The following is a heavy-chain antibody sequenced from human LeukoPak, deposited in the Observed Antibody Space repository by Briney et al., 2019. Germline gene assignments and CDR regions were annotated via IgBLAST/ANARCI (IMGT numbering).Heavy chain of an antibody. J-gene: IGHJ4*02. D-gene: IGHD4-17*01. CDR2: INPNSGGT. CDR1: GYTFTGYY. Sequence: GASVKVSCKASGYTFTGYYMHWVRQAPGQGLEWMGWINPNSGGTNYAQKFQGWVTMTRDTSISTAYMELRSLRSDDTAVYYCARRGMTTASPIDYWGQGTLVTVSS. V-gene: IGHV1-2*04. CDR3: ARRGMTTASPIDY.